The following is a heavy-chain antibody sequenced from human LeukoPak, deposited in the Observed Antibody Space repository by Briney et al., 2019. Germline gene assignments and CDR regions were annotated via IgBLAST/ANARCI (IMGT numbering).Heavy chain of an antibody. CDR2: IYYSGST. J-gene: IGHJ4*02. Sequence: ASETLSLTCTVSGGSISSYYWSWIRQPPGKGLEWIGYIYYSGSTNYNPSLKSRVTISVGTSKNQFSLKLSSVTAADTAVYYCARHERRGPNDYWGQGTLVTVSS. V-gene: IGHV4-59*08. CDR3: ARHERRGPNDY. CDR1: GGSISSYY. D-gene: IGHD1-1*01.